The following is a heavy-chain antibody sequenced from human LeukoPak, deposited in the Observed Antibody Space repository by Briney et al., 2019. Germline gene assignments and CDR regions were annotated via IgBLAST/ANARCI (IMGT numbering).Heavy chain of an antibody. CDR2: ISGSGGST. Sequence: GGSLRLSCVASGFTFTNYAMSWVRQAPGKGLEWVSAISGSGGSTYYADSVKGRFTISRDNSKNTLYLQMNSLRAEDTAVYYCATSGCSSTSCPNYGMDVWGQGTTVTVSS. J-gene: IGHJ6*02. D-gene: IGHD2-2*01. CDR1: GFTFTNYA. CDR3: ATSGCSSTSCPNYGMDV. V-gene: IGHV3-23*01.